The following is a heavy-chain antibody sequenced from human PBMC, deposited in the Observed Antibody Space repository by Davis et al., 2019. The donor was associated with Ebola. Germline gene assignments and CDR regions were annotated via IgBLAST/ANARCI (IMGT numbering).Heavy chain of an antibody. D-gene: IGHD3-22*01. CDR2: ISAYNGNT. CDR1: GYTLTSYG. V-gene: IGHV1-18*01. Sequence: ASVKVSCKASGYTLTSYGISWVRQAPGQGLEWMGWISAYNGNTNYAQKLQGRVTMTTDTSTSTAYMELRSLRSDDTAVYYCARTTYYYDSSGYFNWGQGTLVTVSS. CDR3: ARTTYYYDSSGYFN. J-gene: IGHJ4*02.